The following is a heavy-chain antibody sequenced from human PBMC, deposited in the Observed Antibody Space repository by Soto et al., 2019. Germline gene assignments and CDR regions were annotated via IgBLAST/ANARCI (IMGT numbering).Heavy chain of an antibody. J-gene: IGHJ4*02. D-gene: IGHD4-17*01. V-gene: IGHV3-30*18. Sequence: QVQLVESGGGVVQPGKSLRLSCAASGFSFSTYAMYWVRQAPGKGLEWVSVISYDGRNKYYGEAMKGRFTMSRDNSKNTVYLQMNSLRAEDTAVYYCAKGGLKVTTSYYDSWGQGTVVTVSS. CDR2: ISYDGRNK. CDR3: AKGGLKVTTSYYDS. CDR1: GFSFSTYA.